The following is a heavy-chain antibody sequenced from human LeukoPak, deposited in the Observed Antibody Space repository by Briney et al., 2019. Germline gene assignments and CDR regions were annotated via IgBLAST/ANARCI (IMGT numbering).Heavy chain of an antibody. Sequence: SETLSLTCAVYGGSFSGYYWSWIRQPPGKGLEWIGEINHSGSTNYNPSLKSRVTMSVDTSKNQFSLKLSSVTAADTAVYYCAREGGIAAAFDYWGQGTLVTVSS. CDR2: INHSGST. CDR1: GGSFSGYY. V-gene: IGHV4-34*01. CDR3: AREGGIAAAFDY. J-gene: IGHJ4*02. D-gene: IGHD6-13*01.